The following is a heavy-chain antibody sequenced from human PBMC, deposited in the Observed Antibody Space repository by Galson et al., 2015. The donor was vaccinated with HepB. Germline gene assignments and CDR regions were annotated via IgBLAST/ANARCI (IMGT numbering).Heavy chain of an antibody. CDR1: GFTFSSFA. CDR3: AKASGTPRGRFDS. Sequence: SLRLSCAASGFTFSSFAMNWVRQAPGKGLEWVSVVNGGATNTNYADSVKGRFTISRDNSKDPVFLQMDGLRADDTAVYYCAKASGTPRGRFDSWGQGTLVTVSS. CDR2: VNGGATNT. V-gene: IGHV3-23*01. J-gene: IGHJ5*01.